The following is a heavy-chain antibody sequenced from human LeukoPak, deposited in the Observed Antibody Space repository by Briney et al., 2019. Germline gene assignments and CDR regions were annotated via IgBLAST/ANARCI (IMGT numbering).Heavy chain of an antibody. CDR1: GGSINSYC. J-gene: IGHJ3*02. CDR2: IYTSGST. CDR3: ARGEMRMIVGDDAFDI. Sequence: PSETLSLTCTVSGGSINSYCWSWIRQPAGKGLEWIGRIYTSGSTDYNPSLKSRITMSVDTSKNQFSLKLSSVTAADTAVYYCARGEMRMIVGDDAFDIWGQGTMVTVSS. V-gene: IGHV4-4*07. D-gene: IGHD3-22*01.